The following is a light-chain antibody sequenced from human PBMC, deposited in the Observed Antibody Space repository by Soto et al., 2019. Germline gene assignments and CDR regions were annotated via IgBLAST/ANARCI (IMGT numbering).Light chain of an antibody. CDR3: AAWDDSLKDV. CDR1: SSNIGSNT. CDR2: SNN. Sequence: QSVLTKPPSASGTPGQRVTISCSGSSSNIGSNTVNWYQQLPGTAHKLLIYSNNQRPSGVPDRFSGSKSGTSASLAISGLQSEDEADYYCAAWDDSLKDVFGTGTKVTVL. J-gene: IGLJ1*01. V-gene: IGLV1-44*01.